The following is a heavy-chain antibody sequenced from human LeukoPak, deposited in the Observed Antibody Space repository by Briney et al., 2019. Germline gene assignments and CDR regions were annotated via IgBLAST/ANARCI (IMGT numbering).Heavy chain of an antibody. V-gene: IGHV3-7*01. D-gene: IGHD6-13*01. J-gene: IGHJ2*01. CDR3: ARQKQQLGHRYFDL. Sequence: GGSLRLSCAASGFTFSSYWMSWVRQAPGKGLEWVANIKQDGSEKYYVDSVKGRFTISRDNAKNSLYLQMNSLRAEDTAVYYCARQKQQLGHRYFDLWGRGTLVTVSS. CDR2: IKQDGSEK. CDR1: GFTFSSYW.